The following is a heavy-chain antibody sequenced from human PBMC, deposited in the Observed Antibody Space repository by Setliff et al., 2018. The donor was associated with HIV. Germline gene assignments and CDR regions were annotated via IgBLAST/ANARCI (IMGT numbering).Heavy chain of an antibody. D-gene: IGHD2-2*01. J-gene: IGHJ6*03. CDR3: SRASDPSHRMPPTNYYYYMDV. V-gene: IGHV5-51*01. CDR2: IYPTDSDT. Sequence: GESLKISCKGSGYSFTNYWIGWVRQVPGKGLEWMGIIYPTDSDTRYSPSFQGQVTISADTSISTAYLQWSSLKASDTAAYYCSRASDPSHRMPPTNYYYYMDVWGKGTKVTVSS. CDR1: GYSFTNYW.